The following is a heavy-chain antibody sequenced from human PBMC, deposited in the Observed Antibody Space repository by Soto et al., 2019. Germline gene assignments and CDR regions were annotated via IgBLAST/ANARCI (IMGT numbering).Heavy chain of an antibody. D-gene: IGHD6-13*01. CDR1: GGTFSSYA. Sequence: QVQLVQSGAEVKKPGSSVKVSCKASGGTFSSYAISWVRQAPGQGLEWMGGIIPIFGTANYAQKFQGRVTITADESTSTAYLELSSVRAEDTAVYYCARDPLFLGSRGDYFDYWGQGTLVTVSS. V-gene: IGHV1-69*01. CDR2: IIPIFGTA. CDR3: ARDPLFLGSRGDYFDY. J-gene: IGHJ4*02.